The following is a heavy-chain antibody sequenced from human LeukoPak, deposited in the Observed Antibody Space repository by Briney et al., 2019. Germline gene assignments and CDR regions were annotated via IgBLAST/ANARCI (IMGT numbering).Heavy chain of an antibody. V-gene: IGHV3-48*03. CDR2: ITISGHTK. CDR3: ARGDPHADL. Sequence: PGGSLRLSCAASGFDLNTYEMNWVRQARGKALEWIADITISGHTKNYADSVKGRFTISRDNAGTSLYLQMNSLRVEDTGVYYCARGDPHADLWGQGTLVTVSS. CDR1: GFDLNTYE. J-gene: IGHJ5*02.